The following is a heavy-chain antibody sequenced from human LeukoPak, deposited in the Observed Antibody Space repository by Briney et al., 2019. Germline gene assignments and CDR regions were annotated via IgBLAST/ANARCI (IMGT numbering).Heavy chain of an antibody. CDR1: GFTFSSYA. Sequence: GGSLRLSCAASGFTFSSYAMHWVRQAPGKGLEWVAVISYDGSNKYYADSVKGRFTISRDNSKNTLYLQMNSLRAEDTAVYYCAKGHRTTGTPGGWGQGTLVTVSS. J-gene: IGHJ4*02. CDR2: ISYDGSNK. CDR3: AKGHRTTGTPGG. V-gene: IGHV3-30-3*01. D-gene: IGHD1-1*01.